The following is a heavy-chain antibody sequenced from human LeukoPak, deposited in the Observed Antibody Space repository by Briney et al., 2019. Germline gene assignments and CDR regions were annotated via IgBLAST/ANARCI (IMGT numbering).Heavy chain of an antibody. J-gene: IGHJ4*02. CDR3: ARGRQQLVAYFDY. CDR1: GGSFSGYY. D-gene: IGHD6-13*01. CDR2: INHSGST. Sequence: SETLSLTCAVYGGSFSGYYWSWIRQPPGKGLEWIGEINHSGSTNYNPSLKSRVTISVDTSKNQFSLKLSSVTAADTAVYYCARGRQQLVAYFDYWGQGTLVTVSS. V-gene: IGHV4-34*01.